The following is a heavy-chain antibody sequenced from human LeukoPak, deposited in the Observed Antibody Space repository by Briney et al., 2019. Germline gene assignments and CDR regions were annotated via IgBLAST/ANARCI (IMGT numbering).Heavy chain of an antibody. V-gene: IGHV3-23*01. Sequence: GGSLRLSCAASGFTFSSYAMSWVRQAPGKGLEWISSISVGASNTYYVDSVEGRFTISRDSSNNTLLLQMTSLRVEDTAIYFCARARSMLRLRSSFDFWGQGALVTVSS. CDR2: ISVGASNT. CDR3: ARARSMLRLRSSFDF. D-gene: IGHD2-21*02. J-gene: IGHJ4*02. CDR1: GFTFSSYA.